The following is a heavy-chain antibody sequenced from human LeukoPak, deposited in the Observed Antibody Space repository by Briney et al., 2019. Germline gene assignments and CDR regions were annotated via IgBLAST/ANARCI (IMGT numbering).Heavy chain of an antibody. J-gene: IGHJ4*02. V-gene: IGHV3-11*04. Sequence: GGSLRLSCAASGFTFSDYYMSWIRQAPGKGLDWVSYISSSGSTIYYADSVKGRFTISRDNAKNSLYLQMNSLRAEDTAVYYCATDRDDYVWGSYRPYYFDYWGQGTLVTVSS. CDR2: ISSSGSTI. CDR1: GFTFSDYY. CDR3: ATDRDDYVWGSYRPYYFDY. D-gene: IGHD3-16*02.